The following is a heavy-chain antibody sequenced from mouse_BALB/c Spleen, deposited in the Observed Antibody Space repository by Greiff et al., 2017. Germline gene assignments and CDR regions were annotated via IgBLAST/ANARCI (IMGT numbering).Heavy chain of an antibody. V-gene: IGHV1-54*03. Sequence: VQLVESGAELVRPGTSVKVSCKASGYAFTNYLIEWVKQRPGQGLEWIGVINPGSGGTNYNEKFKGKATLTADKSSSTAYMQLSSLTSDDSAVYFCARGDDYDGGYAMDYWGQGTSVTVSS. CDR2: INPGSGGT. CDR1: GYAFTNYL. D-gene: IGHD2-4*01. J-gene: IGHJ4*01. CDR3: ARGDDYDGGYAMDY.